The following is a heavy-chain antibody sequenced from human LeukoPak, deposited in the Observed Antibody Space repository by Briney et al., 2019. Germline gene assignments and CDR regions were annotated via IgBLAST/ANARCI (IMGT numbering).Heavy chain of an antibody. CDR2: ISYDGSNK. CDR3: AKGGYRMAQYYFEY. D-gene: IGHD3-16*01. CDR1: GFTFSSYD. J-gene: IGHJ4*02. V-gene: IGHV3-30*18. Sequence: GGSLRLSCVVSGFTFSSYDMHWVRQAPGKGLEWVAVISYDGSNKYYADSVKGRFTISRDNSKNTLYLQMKSLRAEDTAVYYCAKGGYRMAQYYFEYWGQGTLVTVSS.